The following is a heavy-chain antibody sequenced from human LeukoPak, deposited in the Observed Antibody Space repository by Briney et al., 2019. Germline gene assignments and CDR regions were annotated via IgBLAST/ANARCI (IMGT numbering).Heavy chain of an antibody. D-gene: IGHD2-2*01. CDR2: IYTSGST. CDR3: ARDNIVVVPAAISLYYYYYYMDV. CDR1: GGSISSYY. J-gene: IGHJ6*03. Sequence: SETLSLTCSVSGGSISSYYWSWIRQPAGKGLEWIGRIYTSGSTNYNPSLKSRVTMSIDTSKNQFSLKLSSVTAADTAVYYCARDNIVVVPAAISLYYYYYYMDVWGKGTTVTVSS. V-gene: IGHV4-4*07.